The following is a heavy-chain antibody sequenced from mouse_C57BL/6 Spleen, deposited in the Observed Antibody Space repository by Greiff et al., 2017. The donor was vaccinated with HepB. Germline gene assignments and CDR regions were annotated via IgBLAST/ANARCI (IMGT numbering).Heavy chain of an antibody. D-gene: IGHD1-1*02. Sequence: VQLQQSGAELVKPGASVKLSCKASGYTFTEYTIHWVKQRSGQGLERIGWFYPGSGSIKYNEKFKDKATLTADKSSSTVYMELSRLTSADSAVYCCARHEERGVDARPEFAYWGQGTRVTVSA. V-gene: IGHV1-62-2*01. CDR2: FYPGSGSI. J-gene: IGHJ3*01. CDR3: ARHEERGVDARPEFAY. CDR1: GYTFTEYT.